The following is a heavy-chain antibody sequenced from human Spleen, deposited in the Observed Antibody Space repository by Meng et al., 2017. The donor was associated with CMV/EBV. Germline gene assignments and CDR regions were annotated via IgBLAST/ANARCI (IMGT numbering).Heavy chain of an antibody. CDR3: ARKPPYDIWSGYHFDY. CDR1: GYSFSNYW. Sequence: SGYSFSNYWLGLVRQMPGKGLEWMGIIYHGDSDVSYSPSFQGQITISADKSITTAYLHWSSLKASDTAMYYCARKPPYDIWSGYHFDYWGQGTLVTVSS. CDR2: IYHGDSDV. V-gene: IGHV5-51*01. D-gene: IGHD3/OR15-3a*01. J-gene: IGHJ4*02.